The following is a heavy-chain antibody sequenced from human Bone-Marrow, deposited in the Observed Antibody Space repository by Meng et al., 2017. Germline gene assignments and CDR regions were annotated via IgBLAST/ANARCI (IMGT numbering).Heavy chain of an antibody. CDR1: GASVSSGYW. CDR2: FHHSGTT. V-gene: IGHV4-4*02. D-gene: IGHD6-19*01. J-gene: IGHJ4*02. Sequence: QVPLQESGPGLVKPSGTLSLTGGVSGASVSSGYWWTWVRQPPGKGLEWIGEFHHSGTTNYNPSLRSRVTISVDTSKNQFSLRLTSVTAADTAVYYCAASSGWYRIDSWGQGTLVTVSS. CDR3: AASSGWYRIDS.